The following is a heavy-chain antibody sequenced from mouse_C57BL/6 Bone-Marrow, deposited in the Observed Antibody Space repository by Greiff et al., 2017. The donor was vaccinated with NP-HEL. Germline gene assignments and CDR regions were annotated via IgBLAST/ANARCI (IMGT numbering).Heavy chain of an antibody. D-gene: IGHD2-4*01. Sequence: DVQLQESGPGLVKPSQSLSLTCSVTGYSITSGYYWNWIRQFPGNKLEWMGYISYDGSNNYNPSLKNRISITRDTSKNQFFLKLNSVTTEDTATYYCARGYYDYDNWYFDVWGTGTTVTVSS. CDR1: GYSITSGYY. V-gene: IGHV3-6*01. J-gene: IGHJ1*03. CDR3: ARGYYDYDNWYFDV. CDR2: ISYDGSN.